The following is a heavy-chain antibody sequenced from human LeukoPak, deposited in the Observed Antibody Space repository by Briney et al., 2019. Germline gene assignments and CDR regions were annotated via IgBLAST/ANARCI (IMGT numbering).Heavy chain of an antibody. D-gene: IGHD3-10*01. CDR2: IIPIFGTA. CDR1: GYTFTGYY. V-gene: IGHV1-69*13. J-gene: IGHJ4*02. Sequence: SVKVSCKASGYTFTGYYMHWVRQAPGQGLEWMGGIIPIFGTANYAQKFQGRVTITADESTSTAYMELSSLRSEDTAVYYCARAPQRDPSAIWFRELFFDYWGQGTLVTVSS. CDR3: ARAPQRDPSAIWFRELFFDY.